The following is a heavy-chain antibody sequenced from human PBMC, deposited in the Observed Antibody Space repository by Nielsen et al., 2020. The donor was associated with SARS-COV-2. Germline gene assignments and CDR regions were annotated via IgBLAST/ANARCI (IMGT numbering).Heavy chain of an antibody. CDR2: ISSSSSYI. D-gene: IGHD3-16*01. J-gene: IGHJ6*02. CDR1: GFTFRSYA. CDR3: AKADTKGHLGRYYYYGMDV. Sequence: GESLKISCAASGFTFRSYAMSWVRQAPGKGLEWVSSISSSSSYIYYADSLKGRFTISRDNAKNSLYLQMNSLRAEDTALYYCAKADTKGHLGRYYYYGMDVWGQGTTVTVSS. V-gene: IGHV3-21*04.